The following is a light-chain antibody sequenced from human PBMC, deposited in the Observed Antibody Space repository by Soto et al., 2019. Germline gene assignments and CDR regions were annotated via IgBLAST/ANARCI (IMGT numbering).Light chain of an antibody. CDR2: ATS. CDR1: QGISGW. CDR3: LQSNNCPPLT. J-gene: IGKJ4*01. V-gene: IGKV1-12*01. Sequence: MQMTQSPSSVSASVGDRVTITCRASQGISGWLAWYQQKPGKAPKLLIYATSTLQSGIPPRFSGSASGTDFTHTISSLQPEDFATYYFLQSNNCPPLTFGGGTKVEIK.